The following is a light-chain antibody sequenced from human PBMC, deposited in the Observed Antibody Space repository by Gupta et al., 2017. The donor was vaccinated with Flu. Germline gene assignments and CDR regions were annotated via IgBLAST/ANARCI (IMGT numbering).Light chain of an antibody. CDR3: KQESSSPWA. V-gene: IGKV3-20*01. J-gene: IGKJ1*01. Sequence: SVSYGPVHSVSSTYMDCYQHNAGQAPRLLIYGRSYRESGLPDRFSGSESVMTFSLTVSRMERKDVAMYSCKQESSSPWAFGQGTTVEIK. CDR2: GRS. CDR1: HSVSSTY.